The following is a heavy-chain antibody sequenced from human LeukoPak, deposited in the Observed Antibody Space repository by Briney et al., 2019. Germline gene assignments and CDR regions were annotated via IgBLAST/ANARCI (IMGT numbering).Heavy chain of an antibody. Sequence: GASLRLSCVASGFTFSNYAVSWVRQAPGKGLEWVSAITGSGTNTYYADSVKGRFTISRDNSKNTVFLQINSLRHEDTAIYYCVIWGDYDVLTGYYVPDYWGQGTLVTVSS. V-gene: IGHV3-23*01. J-gene: IGHJ4*02. D-gene: IGHD3-9*01. CDR1: GFTFSNYA. CDR2: ITGSGTNT. CDR3: VIWGDYDVLTGYYVPDY.